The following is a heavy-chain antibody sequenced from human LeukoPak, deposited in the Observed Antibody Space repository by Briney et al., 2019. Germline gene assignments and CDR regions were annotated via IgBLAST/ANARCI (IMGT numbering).Heavy chain of an antibody. J-gene: IGHJ3*02. D-gene: IGHD3-3*01. CDR2: IYTSGST. V-gene: IGHV4-4*07. Sequence: SETLSLTCTVSGGSISGYYWSWIRQPAGKGLEWIGRIYTSGSTNYNPSLKSRVTMSVDTSKNQFSLKLSSVTATDTAVYYCARESVSTDFWSGLGAFDIWGQGTMVTVSS. CDR3: ARESVSTDFWSGLGAFDI. CDR1: GGSISGYY.